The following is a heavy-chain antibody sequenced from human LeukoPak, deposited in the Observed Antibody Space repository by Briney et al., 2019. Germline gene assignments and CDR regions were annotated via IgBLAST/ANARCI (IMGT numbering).Heavy chain of an antibody. CDR1: GFTFSSYD. D-gene: IGHD3-16*02. CDR2: IGTAGDT. V-gene: IGHV3-13*03. J-gene: IGHJ6*03. CDR3: ARGLYWNDYVWGGYRWPMDV. Sequence: GGSLRLSCAACGFTFSSYDMHWVRQATGKGLEWVSAIGTAGDTYYPGSVKGQFTISRENAKNSLYLQMNSLRAGDTAVYYCARGLYWNDYVWGGYRWPMDVWGKGTTVTVSS.